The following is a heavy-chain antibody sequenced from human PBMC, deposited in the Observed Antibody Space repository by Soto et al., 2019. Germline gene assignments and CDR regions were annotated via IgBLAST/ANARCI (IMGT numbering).Heavy chain of an antibody. D-gene: IGHD2-15*01. J-gene: IGHJ4*02. CDR1: GFTLSNYW. V-gene: IGHV3-74*01. Sequence: EVQLVESGGGLVQPGTSLRLSCAASGFTLSNYWMHWVRQAPGKGLVWVSRLNSDGSGTSYADSVKGRFTISRDNAKKTLYLQMNSLRAEDTAVYYCAKGGGKTIDYWGQGTLVTVSS. CDR2: LNSDGSGT. CDR3: AKGGGKTIDY.